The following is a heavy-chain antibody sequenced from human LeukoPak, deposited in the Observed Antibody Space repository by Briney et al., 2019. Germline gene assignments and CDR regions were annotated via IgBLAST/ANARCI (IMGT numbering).Heavy chain of an antibody. J-gene: IGHJ4*01. Sequence: GGSLRLSCSAFGFTFSSYAMHWVRQAPGKGLEYVSAISSNGGSTYYAASVKGRFTISRDNSKSTLYLQMSSLRAEDTAVYYCVKPYYYGSSDDSLFDYWGQGTLVTVSS. CDR1: GFTFSSYA. CDR3: VKPYYYGSSDDSLFDY. D-gene: IGHD3-22*01. V-gene: IGHV3-64D*06. CDR2: ISSNGGST.